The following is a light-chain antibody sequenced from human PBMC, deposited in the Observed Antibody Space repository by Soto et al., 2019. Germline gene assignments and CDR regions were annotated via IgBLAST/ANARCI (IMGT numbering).Light chain of an antibody. J-gene: IGLJ2*01. CDR1: SSNVGSDT. V-gene: IGLV1-44*01. Sequence: QSVLTQPPSASATPGQTITISCSGSSSNVGSDTVHWYQQLPGTAPKLLIYNDHKRPSGVSDRFSGSKSGTSASLAISGLQPADEADYYCAAWDNIVNDVLFGGGTKLIVL. CDR3: AAWDNIVNDVL. CDR2: NDH.